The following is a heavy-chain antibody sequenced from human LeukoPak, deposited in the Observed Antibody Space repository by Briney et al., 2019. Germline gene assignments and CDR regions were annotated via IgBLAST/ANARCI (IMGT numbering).Heavy chain of an antibody. Sequence: GGSLRLSCAASEFDFSSHAMTWVRQAPGKGLEWVGRIKSKADGETIDYAAPVKGRFTFSRDDSKNMLYLQMNSLKSEDTAVYYCSTLTSRGLSDSWGQGTLVTVSS. D-gene: IGHD1-20*01. CDR2: IKSKADGETI. CDR1: EFDFSSHA. J-gene: IGHJ4*02. V-gene: IGHV3-15*07. CDR3: STLTSRGLSDS.